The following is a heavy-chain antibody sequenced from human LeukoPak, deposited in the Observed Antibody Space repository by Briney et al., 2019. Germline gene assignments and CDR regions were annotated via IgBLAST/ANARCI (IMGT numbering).Heavy chain of an antibody. CDR1: GASSSSYY. CDR3: AAIVGATTGKPFDY. V-gene: IGHV4-59*01. D-gene: IGHD1-26*01. J-gene: IGHJ4*02. Sequence: SETLSLTCTVSGASSSSYYWSWIRQPPGKGLEWIGYIYYGSTNYNPSLKSRVTISLDTSKNKFSLEVNSVTAADTAVYYCAAIVGATTGKPFDYWGQGTLVTVSS. CDR2: IYYGST.